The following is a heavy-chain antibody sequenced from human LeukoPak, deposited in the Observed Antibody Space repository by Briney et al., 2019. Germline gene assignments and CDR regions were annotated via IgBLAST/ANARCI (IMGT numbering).Heavy chain of an antibody. CDR3: ASSPYDFWSGYYTFDY. V-gene: IGHV4-59*01. J-gene: IGHJ4*02. CDR1: GGSISSYY. Sequence: PSETLSLTCTVSGGSISSYYWSWIRQPPGKGLEWIGYIYYSGSTNYNPSLKSRVTISVDTSKNQFSLKLSSVTAADTAVYYCASSPYDFWSGYYTFDYWGQGTLVTVSS. CDR2: IYYSGST. D-gene: IGHD3-3*01.